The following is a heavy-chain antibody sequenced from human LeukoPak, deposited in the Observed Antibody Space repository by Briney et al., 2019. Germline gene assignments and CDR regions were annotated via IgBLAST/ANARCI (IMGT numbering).Heavy chain of an antibody. J-gene: IGHJ5*02. V-gene: IGHV4-34*01. CDR2: INHSGST. Sequence: SETLSLTCAVYGGSFSGYYWSWIRQPPGKGLEWIGEINHSGSTNYNPSLKSRVTISVDTSKNQFSLKLSSVTAADTAVHYCARMIVVVVAATGASNWFDPWGQGTLVTVSS. CDR3: ARMIVVVVAATGASNWFDP. CDR1: GGSFSGYY. D-gene: IGHD2-15*01.